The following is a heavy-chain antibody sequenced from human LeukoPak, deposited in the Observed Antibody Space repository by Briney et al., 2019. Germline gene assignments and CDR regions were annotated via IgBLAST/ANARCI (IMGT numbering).Heavy chain of an antibody. CDR2: ISYDGSNE. V-gene: IGHV3-30-3*01. Sequence: GGSLRLSCAASGFTFSSYAMYWVRQTPGKGLEWVAVISYDGSNEHHADSVEGRFTISRDNSKNTLYLQMNSLRADDTAVYFCARGAPPDYWGQGTLVTVSS. CDR1: GFTFSSYA. J-gene: IGHJ4*02. CDR3: ARGAPPDY.